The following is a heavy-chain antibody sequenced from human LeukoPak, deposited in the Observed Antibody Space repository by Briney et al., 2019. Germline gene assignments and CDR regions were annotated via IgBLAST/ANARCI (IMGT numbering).Heavy chain of an antibody. D-gene: IGHD3-10*01. CDR3: ARAGAYGSGSYYDY. CDR2: IYYSGST. J-gene: IGHJ4*02. Sequence: SETLSLTCTVSGGSISSYYWSWIRQPPGKGLEWIGYIYYSGSTNYNPSLKSRVTISVDTSKNQFSLKLSSVTAADTAVYYCARAGAYGSGSYYDYWGQGALVTVSS. CDR1: GGSISSYY. V-gene: IGHV4-59*01.